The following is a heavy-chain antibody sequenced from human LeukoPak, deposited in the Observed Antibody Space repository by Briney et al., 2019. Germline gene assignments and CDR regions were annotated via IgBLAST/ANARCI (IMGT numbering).Heavy chain of an antibody. J-gene: IGHJ4*02. Sequence: GGSLRLSCAASGFAFSSYSMNWVRQAPGKGLEWVSYIGTSSSPKYYADSVKGRFTISRDNDKNSIHLQMDSLRDEDTAVYYCARGNRGLSPDYWGQGTLVTVSS. CDR2: IGTSSSPK. V-gene: IGHV3-48*02. CDR3: ARGNRGLSPDY. CDR1: GFAFSSYS. D-gene: IGHD1-14*01.